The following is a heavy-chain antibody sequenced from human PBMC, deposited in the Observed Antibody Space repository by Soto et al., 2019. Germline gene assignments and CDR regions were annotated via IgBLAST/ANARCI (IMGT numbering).Heavy chain of an antibody. CDR1: SNIVSNYG. V-gene: IGHV1-18*01. D-gene: IGHD3-16*01. J-gene: IGHJ3*02. Sequence: QVQLVQSGVEVKKPGATVKVSCKASSNIVSNYGINWVRQAPGQGLEWLGCISGYSGNAHYSLKVQGRVTMTTDTSTTTAYMELRSLTSDDTALYYCATGGGALDIWGQGTMVTVSS. CDR2: ISGYSGNA. CDR3: ATGGGALDI.